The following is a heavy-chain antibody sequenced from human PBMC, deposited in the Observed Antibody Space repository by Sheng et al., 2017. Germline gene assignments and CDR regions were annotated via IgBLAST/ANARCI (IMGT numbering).Heavy chain of an antibody. CDR3: ARHAYSAWYMDC. Sequence: QVQLQQWGAGLLKPSETLSLTCAVYGGSFSGYSWSWIRQPPGKGLEWIGEINHRRNTKYNPSLNSRVTISEDTSKNQFSLRLSFVTAADTAVYYCARHAYSAWYMDCWGQGTLVAVSS. CDR1: GGSFSGYS. CDR2: INHRRNT. J-gene: IGHJ4*02. D-gene: IGHD6-19*01. V-gene: IGHV4-34*01.